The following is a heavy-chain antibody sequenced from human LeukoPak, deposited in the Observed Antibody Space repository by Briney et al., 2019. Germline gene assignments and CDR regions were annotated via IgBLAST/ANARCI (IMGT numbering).Heavy chain of an antibody. J-gene: IGHJ4*02. CDR1: GFTFSDYY. D-gene: IGHD2-2*01. CDR2: ISTSSTYT. V-gene: IGHV3-11*05. CDR3: ARGRCGSSSCPPGTYFDY. Sequence: GGSLRLSCAASGFTFSDYYVTWIRQAPGKGLEWVSYISTSSTYTNYADSVKGRFTISRDNAKNSLYLQMDSLRAEDTAVYYCARGRCGSSSCPPGTYFDYRGQGTLVNVSS.